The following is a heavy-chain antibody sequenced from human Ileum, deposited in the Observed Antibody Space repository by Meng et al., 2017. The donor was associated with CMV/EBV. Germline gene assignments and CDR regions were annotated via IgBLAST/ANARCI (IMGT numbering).Heavy chain of an antibody. Sequence: LQESGPGLVKPSPTLSLTCTVSGGSISSGSSYWSWIRQPAGKGLEWIGRIYTSESTNYNPSLKSRVTISVDTSKNQFSLKLSSVTATDTAVYYCAGGAITGTTEVPFDYWGQGTLVNVSS. CDR1: GGSISSGSSY. D-gene: IGHD1-20*01. CDR2: IYTSEST. CDR3: AGGAITGTTEVPFDY. V-gene: IGHV4-61*02. J-gene: IGHJ4*02.